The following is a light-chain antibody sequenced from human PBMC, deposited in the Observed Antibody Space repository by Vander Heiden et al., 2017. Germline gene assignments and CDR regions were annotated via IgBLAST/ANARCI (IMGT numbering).Light chain of an antibody. V-gene: IGLV1-40*01. CDR2: GNN. Sequence: QSVLTQPPSVSGAPGQRVTISCTGSTSNIGARFDVHWYQQLPGTAPKLLIYGNNNRPSGVPDRFSGSKSGTSASLAITGLQAEDEADYYCQSYDDSLSGSLLGGGTKLTVL. J-gene: IGLJ2*01. CDR1: TSNIGARFD. CDR3: QSYDDSLSGSL.